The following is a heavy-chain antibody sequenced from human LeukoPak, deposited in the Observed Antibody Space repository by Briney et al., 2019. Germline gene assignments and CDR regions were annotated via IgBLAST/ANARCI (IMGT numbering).Heavy chain of an antibody. D-gene: IGHD1-26*01. V-gene: IGHV4-59*01. CDR2: IYYSGST. CDR3: ARETNTGIVGAIEGFDP. CDR1: GGSISSYY. J-gene: IGHJ5*02. Sequence: KPSETPSLTCTVSGGSISSYYWSWIRQPPGKGLEWIGYIYYSGSTNYNPSLKSRVTISVDTSKNQFSLKLSSVTAADTAVYYCARETNTGIVGAIEGFDPWGQGTPVTVSS.